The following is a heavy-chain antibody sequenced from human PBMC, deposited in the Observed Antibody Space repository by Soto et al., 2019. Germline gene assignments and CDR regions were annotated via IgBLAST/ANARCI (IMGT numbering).Heavy chain of an antibody. Sequence: GGSLRLSCAASGFTFSSYSMNWVRQAPGKVLEWVSSISSSSSYIYYADSVKGRFSISRDNSKNTLYLQMSCLRVEDTAVYFCAKGGSTPWEHFIDVRGQGTRVAVYS. D-gene: IGHD1-26*01. CDR1: GFTFSSYS. J-gene: IGHJ6*02. CDR3: AKGGSTPWEHFIDV. CDR2: ISSSSSYI. V-gene: IGHV3-21*04.